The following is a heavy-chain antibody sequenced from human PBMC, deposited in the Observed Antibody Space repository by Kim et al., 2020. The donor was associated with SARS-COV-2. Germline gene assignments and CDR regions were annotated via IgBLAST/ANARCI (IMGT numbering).Heavy chain of an antibody. CDR3: AKDTAGAVDS. CDR2: ISWNSGSI. D-gene: IGHD6-13*01. CDR1: GFTFDDYA. V-gene: IGHV3-9*01. J-gene: IGHJ3*02. Sequence: GGSLRLSCAASGFTFDDYAMHWVRQAPGKGLEWVSGISWNSGSIGYADSVKGRFTISRDNAKNSLYLQMNSLRAEDTALYYCAKDTAGAVDSWGQGTMVTVSS.